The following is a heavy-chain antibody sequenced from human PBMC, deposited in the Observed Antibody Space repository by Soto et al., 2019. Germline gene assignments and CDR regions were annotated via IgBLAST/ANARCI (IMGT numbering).Heavy chain of an antibody. J-gene: IGHJ6*02. CDR2: INPYNGGA. Sequence: VASVKVSCKASGYIFNDYYIHWVRQAPGQGLEWMGWINPYNGGANFAQEFQGRVTMTRDTSLGIVYMEVTRLTYDDTAVYYCARDNYNYSGMDVWGQGTTVTVSS. CDR1: GYIFNDYY. V-gene: IGHV1-2*02. CDR3: ARDNYNYSGMDV.